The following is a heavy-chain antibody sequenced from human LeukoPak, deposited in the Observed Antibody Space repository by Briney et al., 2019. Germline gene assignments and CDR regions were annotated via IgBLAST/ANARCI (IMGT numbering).Heavy chain of an antibody. Sequence: PGGSLRLSCAASGFTFSSYAMSRVRQAPGKGLEWVSAISGSGGSTYYADSVKGRFTISRDNSKNTLYLQMNSLRAEDTAVYYCAKDRDSSSWYFDYWGQGTLVTVSS. V-gene: IGHV3-23*01. J-gene: IGHJ4*02. CDR1: GFTFSSYA. CDR2: ISGSGGST. D-gene: IGHD6-13*01. CDR3: AKDRDSSSWYFDY.